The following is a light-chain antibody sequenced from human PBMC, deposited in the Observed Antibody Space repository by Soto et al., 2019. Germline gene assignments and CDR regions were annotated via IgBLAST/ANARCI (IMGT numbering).Light chain of an antibody. CDR2: EVT. CDR1: SSDVGGYNS. Sequence: QSVLTQPASVSGSPGQWITISCTGTSSDVGGYNSVSWYQQHPGKAPKLVIYEVTNRPSGISNRFSGSKSGNTASLTISGLQAEDEADYYCSSYTSSSTRVFGTGTKLTVL. J-gene: IGLJ1*01. CDR3: SSYTSSSTRV. V-gene: IGLV2-14*01.